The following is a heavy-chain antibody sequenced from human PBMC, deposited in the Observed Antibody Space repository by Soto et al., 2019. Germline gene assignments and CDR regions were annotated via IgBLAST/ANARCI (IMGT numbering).Heavy chain of an antibody. Sequence: QVQLVESGGGVVQPGRSLRLSCAASGFTFSSCGMHWVRQAPGKGLEWVAVIWYDGSNKYYADSVKGRFTISRDNSKNTLYLQMNSLRAEDTAVYYCARDRGVDAFDIWGQGTMVTVSS. J-gene: IGHJ3*02. CDR2: IWYDGSNK. D-gene: IGHD3-16*01. V-gene: IGHV3-33*01. CDR1: GFTFSSCG. CDR3: ARDRGVDAFDI.